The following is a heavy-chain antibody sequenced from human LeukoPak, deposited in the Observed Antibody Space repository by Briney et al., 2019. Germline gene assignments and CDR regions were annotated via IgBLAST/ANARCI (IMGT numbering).Heavy chain of an antibody. D-gene: IGHD2-15*01. J-gene: IGHJ4*02. Sequence: SETLSLTCAVSGFSISSGYDWVLIRQPPGKGLEWIGSIYHSGSTYYNPSLKSRVTTSVDTSKNQFSLKLSSVTAADTAVYYCARGGAATGNFDYWGQGTLVSVSS. CDR3: ARGGAATGNFDY. CDR2: IYHSGST. V-gene: IGHV4-38-2*01. CDR1: GFSISSGYD.